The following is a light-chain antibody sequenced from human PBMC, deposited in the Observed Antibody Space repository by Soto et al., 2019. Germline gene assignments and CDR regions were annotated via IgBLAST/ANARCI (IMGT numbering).Light chain of an antibody. J-gene: IGLJ1*01. CDR2: DVN. CDR3: SSYTSSSTYV. Sequence: QSVLTQPPSVSGSPGQSVAISCTGTSSDVGNSNGVSWYQQPPGAAPKLMIYDVNNRPSGVPDRFSGSKSGNTASLTISGLQAEDEADYYCSSYTSSSTYVFGTGTKVTV. V-gene: IGLV2-18*02. CDR1: SSDVGNSNG.